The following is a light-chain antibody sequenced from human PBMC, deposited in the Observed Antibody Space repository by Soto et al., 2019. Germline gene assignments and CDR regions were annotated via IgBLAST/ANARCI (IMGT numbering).Light chain of an antibody. CDR3: CSYAGSRV. Sequence: QSALTQPASVSGSPGQSITISSTGTSSDVGSYNLVSWYQHHPGKAPKLMIYEGSKRPSGVSNRFSGSKSGNTASLTISGLQAEDEADYYCCSYAGSRVFGGGTKLTVL. CDR1: SSDVGSYNL. V-gene: IGLV2-23*01. J-gene: IGLJ3*02. CDR2: EGS.